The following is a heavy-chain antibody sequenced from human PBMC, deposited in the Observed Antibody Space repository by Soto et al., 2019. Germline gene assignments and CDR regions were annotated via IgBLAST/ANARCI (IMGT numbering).Heavy chain of an antibody. Sequence: ASVKVSCKASGGTFSSYAISWVRQAPGQGLEWMGGIIPIFGTANYAQKFQGRVTITADESTSTAYMELSSLRSEDTAVYYCARGPLVSQQLVYFDYWGQGTLVTVSS. CDR3: ARGPLVSQQLVYFDY. CDR2: IIPIFGTA. CDR1: GGTFSSYA. J-gene: IGHJ4*02. V-gene: IGHV1-69*13. D-gene: IGHD6-13*01.